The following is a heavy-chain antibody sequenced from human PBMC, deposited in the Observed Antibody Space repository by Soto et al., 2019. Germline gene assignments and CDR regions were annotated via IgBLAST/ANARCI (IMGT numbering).Heavy chain of an antibody. CDR1: GFTFSRFS. V-gene: IGHV3-30-3*01. CDR2: ISYDGSNT. J-gene: IGHJ6*02. D-gene: IGHD3-10*02. Sequence: GGSLRLSCAASGFTFSRFSMHWVRQAPGKGLAWVAVISYDGSNTHYAESVKGRFNISRDDSKNTVYLQMNNLRGEDSAVYYCARDHGMFLPYYYYGMYVWGQGNPVTGS. CDR3: ARDHGMFLPYYYYGMYV.